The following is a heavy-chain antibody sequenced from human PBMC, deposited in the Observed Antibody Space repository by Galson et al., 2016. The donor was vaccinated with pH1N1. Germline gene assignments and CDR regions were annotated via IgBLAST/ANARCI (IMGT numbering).Heavy chain of an antibody. CDR3: IRDLGRLRDW. CDR1: GGIFNNYA. V-gene: IGHV1-69*13. J-gene: IGHJ4*02. Sequence: SVKVSCKASGGIFNNYAISWVRQAPGEGLEWMGGIKPLYGPAIYAQKFQGRLTVTADGSTAYMELSGLKSEDTAVYYCIRDLGRLRDWWGQGTLVTVSS. CDR2: IKPLYGPA. D-gene: IGHD1-26*01.